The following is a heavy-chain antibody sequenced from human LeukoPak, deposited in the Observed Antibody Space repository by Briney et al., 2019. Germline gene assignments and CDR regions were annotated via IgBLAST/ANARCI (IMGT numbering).Heavy chain of an antibody. J-gene: IGHJ3*02. Sequence: PSETLSLTCAVYGGSFSGYYWSWIRQPPGKGLEWIGEINHSGSTNYNPSLKSRVTISVDTSKNQFSLKLSSVTAADTAVYYCARDAGWIQLWSDAFDIWGQGTMVTVSS. CDR3: ARDAGWIQLWSDAFDI. CDR1: GGSFSGYY. D-gene: IGHD5-18*01. CDR2: INHSGST. V-gene: IGHV4-34*01.